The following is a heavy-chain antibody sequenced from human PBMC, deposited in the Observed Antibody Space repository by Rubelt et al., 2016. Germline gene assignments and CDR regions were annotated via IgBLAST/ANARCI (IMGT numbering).Heavy chain of an antibody. J-gene: IGHJ5*02. CDR3: GRVIAAREDYNWFDP. V-gene: IGHV7-4-1*02. CDR1: GYTFTSYA. D-gene: IGHD6-6*01. Sequence: QVQLVQSGSELKKPGASVKVSCKASGYTFTSYAMNWVRQAPGQGLEWMGWINANTGNPTYAQGYTRRFVSTLTDTATRAYLKRSSRKAADDAVYYCGRVIAAREDYNWFDPWGQGTLVTVSS. CDR2: INANTGNP.